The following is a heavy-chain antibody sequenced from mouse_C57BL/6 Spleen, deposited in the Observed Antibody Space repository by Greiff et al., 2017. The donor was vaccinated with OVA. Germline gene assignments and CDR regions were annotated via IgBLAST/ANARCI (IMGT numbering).Heavy chain of an antibody. CDR2: IYPGDGDT. CDR3: ASNYGSSFVAY. CDR1: GYAFSSSW. J-gene: IGHJ3*01. D-gene: IGHD1-1*01. V-gene: IGHV1-82*01. Sequence: VQLQQSGPELVKPGASVKISCKASGYAFSSSWMNWVQQRPGKGLEWIGRIYPGDGDTNYNGKFKGKATLTADKSSSTAYMQLSSLTSEDSAVYFCASNYGSSFVAYWGQGTLVTVSA.